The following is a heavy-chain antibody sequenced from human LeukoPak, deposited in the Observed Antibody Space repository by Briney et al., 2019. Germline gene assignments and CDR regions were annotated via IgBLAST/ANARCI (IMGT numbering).Heavy chain of an antibody. CDR3: ARDRAGDSFDI. CDR1: GVSISSGNYY. J-gene: IGHJ3*02. D-gene: IGHD7-27*01. V-gene: IGHV4-61*02. Sequence: SETLSLTCTVSGVSISSGNYYWTWIRQPAGKGLEWIGRIYTSGNTNYNPSLKSQVTISMDTSKNQFSLNLNSVTAADTAVYYCARDRAGDSFDIWGQGTMVTVSS. CDR2: IYTSGNT.